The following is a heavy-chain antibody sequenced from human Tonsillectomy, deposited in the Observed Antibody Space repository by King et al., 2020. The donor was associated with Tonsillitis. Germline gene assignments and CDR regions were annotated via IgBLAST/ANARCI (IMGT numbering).Heavy chain of an antibody. CDR1: GFTFSSYA. CDR2: ISSNGGST. Sequence: VQLVESGGGLVQPGGSLRLSCAASGFTFSSYAMHWVRQAPGQGLEYVSAISSNGGSTYYANSVKGRFTISRDNSKNTLYLQMGSLRAEDMAVYYCAKDRASLGWIKVGRYGMDVWGQGTTVTVSS. V-gene: IGHV3-64*01. D-gene: IGHD5-12*01. CDR3: AKDRASLGWIKVGRYGMDV. J-gene: IGHJ6*02.